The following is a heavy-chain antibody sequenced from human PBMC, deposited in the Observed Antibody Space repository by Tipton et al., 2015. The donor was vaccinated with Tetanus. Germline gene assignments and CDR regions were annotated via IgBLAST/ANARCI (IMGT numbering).Heavy chain of an antibody. Sequence: TLSLTCTVSGASFSSGDYYWSWIRKPPRKDLEWIGYIYQTGTTYYNPSLKGRVTISMDRSNTQFSLRLDSLTAADTAVYYCARAAGFLGLTHDFWGRGTLVSVSS. D-gene: IGHD2/OR15-2a*01. CDR3: ARAAGFLGLTHDF. CDR2: IYQTGTT. CDR1: GASFSSGDYY. J-gene: IGHJ4*02. V-gene: IGHV4-30-4*01.